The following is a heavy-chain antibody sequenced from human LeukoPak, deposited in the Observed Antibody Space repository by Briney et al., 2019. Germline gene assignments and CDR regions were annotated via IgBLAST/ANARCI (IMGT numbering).Heavy chain of an antibody. CDR2: IRSKAYGGTT. V-gene: IGHV3-49*04. CDR1: GFTFGDYA. D-gene: IGHD3-3*01. CDR3: TRDKVDFWSGYIGY. Sequence: GGSLRLSCTASGFTFGDYAMSWVRQAPGKGLEWVGFIRSKAYGGTTEYAASMKGRFTISRDDSKSIAYLQMNSLKTEDTAVYYCTRDKVDFWSGYIGYWGQGTLVTVSS. J-gene: IGHJ4*02.